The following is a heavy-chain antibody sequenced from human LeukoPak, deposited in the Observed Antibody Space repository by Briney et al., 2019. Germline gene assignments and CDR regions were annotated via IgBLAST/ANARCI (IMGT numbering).Heavy chain of an antibody. CDR3: ERGPRLQHSDPNFDY. CDR2: NNGSGESS. V-gene: IGHV3-23*01. CDR1: GFTFRCYA. J-gene: IGHJ4*02. D-gene: IGHD1-1*01. Sequence: PGESLRRSCSASGFTFRCYARSWVPQAPGKVLEWVSANNGSGESSYYADSVRGRFTISIDNSNHKLYLQMNSLRAEDTVVYYSERGPRLQHSDPNFDYWGEGTLVTVS.